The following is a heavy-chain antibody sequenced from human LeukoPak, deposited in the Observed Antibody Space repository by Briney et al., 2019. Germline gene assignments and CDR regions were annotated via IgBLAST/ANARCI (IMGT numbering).Heavy chain of an antibody. J-gene: IGHJ4*02. CDR3: ARDHWSDDYVWGSYGY. CDR2: ISAYNGNT. D-gene: IGHD3-16*01. CDR1: GYTFTSYG. Sequence: ASVKVSCKASGYTFTSYGISWVRQAPGQGLDWMGWISAYNGNTNYAQKLQGRVTMTTDTSTSTAYMELRSLRSDDTAVYYCARDHWSDDYVWGSYGYWGQGTLVTVSS. V-gene: IGHV1-18*01.